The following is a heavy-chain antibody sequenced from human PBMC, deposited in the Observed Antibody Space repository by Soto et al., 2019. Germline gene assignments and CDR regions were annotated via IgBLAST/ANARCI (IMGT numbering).Heavy chain of an antibody. V-gene: IGHV3-23*01. Sequence: ESLLLSCKASGLRFNNYAMEWVRQAPGKGLEWVSGISGSGGSIYYADSVKGRFTISRDNSKNTMFLQMHSLRAEDTAVYFCVKAAYDFWSGPALGVDVWGQGTTVTVSS. J-gene: IGHJ6*02. D-gene: IGHD3-3*01. CDR3: VKAAYDFWSGPALGVDV. CDR1: GLRFNNYA. CDR2: ISGSGGSI.